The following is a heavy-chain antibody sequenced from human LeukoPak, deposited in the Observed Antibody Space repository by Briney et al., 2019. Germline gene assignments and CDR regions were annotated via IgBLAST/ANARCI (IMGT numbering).Heavy chain of an antibody. J-gene: IGHJ4*02. V-gene: IGHV1-8*01. D-gene: IGHD6-6*01. CDR2: MNPNSGNT. CDR3: ARLPKYSRHLDY. CDR1: GYTFTSYD. Sequence: RASLKVSCKASGYTFTSYDINWMRQATGQGLEWMGWMNPNSGNTAYAQKFQGRVTMSRGTAISAAYMELSSLRCEDTAVYYCARLPKYSRHLDYWGQGTLVTVSS.